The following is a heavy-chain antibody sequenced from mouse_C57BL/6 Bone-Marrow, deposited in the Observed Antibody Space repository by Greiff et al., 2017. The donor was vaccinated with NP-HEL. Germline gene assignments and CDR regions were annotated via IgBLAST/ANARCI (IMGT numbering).Heavy chain of an antibody. D-gene: IGHD2-2*01. J-gene: IGHJ1*03. Sequence: VQLQQSGPELVKPGASVKISCKASGYSFTSYYIHWVKQRPGQGLEWIGWIYPGSGNTKYNEKFKGKATLTADTSSSTAYMQLSSLPSEDSAVYYCARGGYGWYFDVWGTGTTVTVSS. CDR2: IYPGSGNT. CDR1: GYSFTSYY. V-gene: IGHV1-66*01. CDR3: ARGGYGWYFDV.